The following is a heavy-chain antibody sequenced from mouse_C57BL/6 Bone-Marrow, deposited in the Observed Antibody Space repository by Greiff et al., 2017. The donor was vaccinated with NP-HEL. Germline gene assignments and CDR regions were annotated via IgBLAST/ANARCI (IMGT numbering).Heavy chain of an antibody. Sequence: EVKLVESGPGLVKPSQSLSLTCSVTGYSITSGYYWNWIRQFPGNKLEWMGYISYDGSNNYNPSLKNRISITRDTSKNQFFLKLNSVTTEDTATYYCAREESYYYGSSYRYFDVWGTGTTVTVSS. J-gene: IGHJ1*03. CDR2: ISYDGSN. CDR3: AREESYYYGSSYRYFDV. D-gene: IGHD1-1*01. CDR1: GYSITSGYY. V-gene: IGHV3-6*01.